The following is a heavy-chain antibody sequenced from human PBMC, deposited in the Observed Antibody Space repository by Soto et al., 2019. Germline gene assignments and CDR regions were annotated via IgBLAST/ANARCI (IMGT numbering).Heavy chain of an antibody. J-gene: IGHJ6*03. CDR1: GYTFTSYG. CDR3: ARDFEWLPPPPGYYCYCTMVV. V-gene: IGHV1-18*01. Sequence: QVQLVQSGAEVKKPGASVKVYCKASGYTFTSYGISWVRQPHGQGLEWKGWVSAYNGNTNYEQKLQGRVRMTTDTSTSTVYVELWSLSSEDPDVYYCARDFEWLPPPPGYYCYCTMVVGGEGITVTVSS. D-gene: IGHD3-3*01. CDR2: VSAYNGNT.